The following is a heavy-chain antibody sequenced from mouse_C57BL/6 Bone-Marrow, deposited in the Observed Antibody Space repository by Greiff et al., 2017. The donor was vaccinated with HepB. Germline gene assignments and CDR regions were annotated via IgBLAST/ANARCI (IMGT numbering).Heavy chain of an antibody. CDR2: INPNNGGT. V-gene: IGHV1-26*01. D-gene: IGHD1-1*01. J-gene: IGHJ3*01. CDR1: GYTFTDYY. Sequence: EVQLQQSGPELVKPGASVKISCKASGYTFTDYYMNWVKQSHGKSLEWIGDINPNNGGTSYNQKFKGKATLTVDKSSSTAYMELRSLTSEDSAVYYCARFPSYNGSSGAYWGQGTLVTVSA. CDR3: ARFPSYNGSSGAY.